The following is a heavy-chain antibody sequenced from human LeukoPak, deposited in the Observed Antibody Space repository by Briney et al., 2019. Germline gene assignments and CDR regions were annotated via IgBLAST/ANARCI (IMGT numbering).Heavy chain of an antibody. CDR1: GFTVSSNY. Sequence: GGSLRLSCAASGFTVSSNYMTWVRQAPGKGLEWVSVIYSGGSTYYADSVKGRFTISRDNSKNTLYLQMNSLRAEDTAVYYCAREFTYFYDSSGYYDLGYFDYWGQGTLVTVSS. V-gene: IGHV3-66*02. CDR2: IYSGGST. J-gene: IGHJ4*02. D-gene: IGHD3-22*01. CDR3: AREFTYFYDSSGYYDLGYFDY.